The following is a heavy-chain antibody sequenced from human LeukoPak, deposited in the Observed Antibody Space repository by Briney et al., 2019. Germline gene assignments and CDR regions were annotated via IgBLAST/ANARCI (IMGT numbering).Heavy chain of an antibody. CDR3: ARTRGYSYGYGDY. CDR1: GYTFTELS. CDR2: FDPEDGET. V-gene: IGHV1-24*01. J-gene: IGHJ4*02. Sequence: ASVKVSCKVSGYTFTELSMHWVRQAPGKGLEWMGGFDPEDGETIYAQKFQGGVTMTEDTSTSTAYMELRSLRSDDTAVYYCARTRGYSYGYGDYWGQGTLVTVSS. D-gene: IGHD5-18*01.